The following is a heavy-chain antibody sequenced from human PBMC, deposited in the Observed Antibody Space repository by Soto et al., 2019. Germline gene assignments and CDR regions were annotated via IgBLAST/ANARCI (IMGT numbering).Heavy chain of an antibody. J-gene: IGHJ6*03. CDR1: GFTFSSYA. CDR3: AKALLSCSGGSCYPYDYYYYMDV. Sequence: GSLRLSCAASGFTFSSYAMSWVRQAPGKGLEWVSAISGSGGSTYYADSVKGRFTISRDNSKNTLYLQMNSLRAEDTAVYYCAKALLSCSGGSCYPYDYYYYMDVWGKGTTVTVSS. D-gene: IGHD2-15*01. V-gene: IGHV3-23*01. CDR2: ISGSGGST.